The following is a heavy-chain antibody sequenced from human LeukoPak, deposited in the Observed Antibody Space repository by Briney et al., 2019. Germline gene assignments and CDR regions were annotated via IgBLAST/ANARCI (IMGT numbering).Heavy chain of an antibody. J-gene: IGHJ4*02. Sequence: GGSLRLSCAASGFTFSSYAMSWVRQAPGKGLEWVSAISGSGGSTYYADSVKGRFTISRDNSKNTLYLQMNSLRAEDTAVYYCARDRGLLGSYSYFDYWGQGTLVTVSS. CDR1: GFTFSSYA. D-gene: IGHD1-26*01. CDR3: ARDRGLLGSYSYFDY. V-gene: IGHV3-23*01. CDR2: ISGSGGST.